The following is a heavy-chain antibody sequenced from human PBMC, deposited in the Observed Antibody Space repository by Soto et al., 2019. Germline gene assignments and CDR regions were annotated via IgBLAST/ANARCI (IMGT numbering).Heavy chain of an antibody. CDR1: GFTFSSYA. CDR2: ISGSGGST. J-gene: IGHJ4*02. Sequence: EVQLLESGGGLVQPGGSLRLSCAASGFTFSSYAMSWVRQAPGKGLEWVSAISGSGGSTYYADSVKGRCTISRDNSKNTLYLQMNSLRAEDTAVDYCENAGAPHIGVVTALVWGQGTLVTVSS. CDR3: ENAGAPHIGVVTALV. V-gene: IGHV3-23*01. D-gene: IGHD2-21*02.